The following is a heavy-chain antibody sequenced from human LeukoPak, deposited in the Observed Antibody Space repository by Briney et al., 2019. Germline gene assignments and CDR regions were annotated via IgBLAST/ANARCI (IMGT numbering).Heavy chain of an antibody. V-gene: IGHV3-21*01. Sequence: GGSLRLSCVVSGFTFSNYAVNWVRQAPGKGRECVSFISSSSSYIYYADSVKGRFTISRDNAKNSLYLQMNSLRAEDTAVYYCARSYYDSSGYPNFDYWGQGTLVTVSS. J-gene: IGHJ4*02. CDR3: ARSYYDSSGYPNFDY. D-gene: IGHD3-22*01. CDR2: ISSSSSYI. CDR1: GFTFSNYA.